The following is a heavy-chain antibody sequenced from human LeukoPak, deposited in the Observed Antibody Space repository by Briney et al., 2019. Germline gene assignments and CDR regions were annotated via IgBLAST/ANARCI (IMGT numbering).Heavy chain of an antibody. D-gene: IGHD6-6*01. J-gene: IGHJ4*02. CDR2: IYYSGST. CDR1: GGSISNGDYY. Sequence: SETLSLTCTVSGGSISNGDYYWSWIRQPPGKGLEWIGYIYYSGSTYYNPSLKSRVTISVDTSKNQFSLKLSSVTAADTAVYYCARGALDSSSSDIFDYWGQGALVTVSS. V-gene: IGHV4-30-4*01. CDR3: ARGALDSSSSDIFDY.